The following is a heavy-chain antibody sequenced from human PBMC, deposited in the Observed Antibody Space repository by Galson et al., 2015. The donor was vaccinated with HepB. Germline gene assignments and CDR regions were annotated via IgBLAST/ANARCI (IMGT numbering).Heavy chain of an antibody. J-gene: IGHJ4*02. D-gene: IGHD3-22*01. CDR1: GFTFDDYA. Sequence: SLRLSCAASGFTFDDYAMHWVRQAPGKGQEWVSGISWNSGSIGYADSVKGRFTISRDNAKNSLYLQMNSLRAEDTALYYCAKGGRGLYYYDSSGQFDYWGQGTLVTVSS. V-gene: IGHV3-9*01. CDR2: ISWNSGSI. CDR3: AKGGRGLYYYDSSGQFDY.